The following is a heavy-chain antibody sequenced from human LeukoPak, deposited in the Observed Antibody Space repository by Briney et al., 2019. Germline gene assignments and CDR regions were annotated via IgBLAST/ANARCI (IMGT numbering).Heavy chain of an antibody. Sequence: GRSLRLSCAASGFTFSSYAMHWVRQAPGKGLEWVAVISYDGSNKYYADSVKGRFTISRDNSKNTLYLQMNSLRAEDTAVYYCARSLLHGGNYYYYGMDVWGQGTTVTVSS. CDR2: ISYDGSNK. J-gene: IGHJ6*02. CDR3: ARSLLHGGNYYYYGMDV. V-gene: IGHV3-30-3*01. D-gene: IGHD1-26*01. CDR1: GFTFSSYA.